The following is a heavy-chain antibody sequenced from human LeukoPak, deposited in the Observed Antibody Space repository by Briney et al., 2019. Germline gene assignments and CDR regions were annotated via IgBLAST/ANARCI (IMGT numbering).Heavy chain of an antibody. V-gene: IGHV3-21*01. Sequence: KPGGSLRLSCAASGFTFSSYSMNWVRQAPGKGLEWVSSISSSRSYIYYVDSVKGRFTISRDNAKNSLYLQMNSLRAGDTAVYYCARDLPDEVPSFDLWGRGTLVTVSS. CDR1: GFTFSSYS. CDR2: ISSSRSYI. D-gene: IGHD1-1*01. CDR3: ARDLPDEVPSFDL. J-gene: IGHJ2*01.